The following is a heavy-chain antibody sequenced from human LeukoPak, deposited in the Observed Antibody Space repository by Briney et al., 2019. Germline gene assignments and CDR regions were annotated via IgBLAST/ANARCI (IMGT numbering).Heavy chain of an antibody. CDR1: GYTFTSYA. D-gene: IGHD1-26*01. CDR2: INTNTGNP. J-gene: IGHJ1*01. CDR3: ARVGSPWELLPEYFQH. V-gene: IGHV7-4-1*02. Sequence: ASVKVSCKASGYTFTSYAMNWVRQAPGQGLEWMGWINTNTGNPTYAQGFTGRFVFSLDTPVSTAYLQISSLKAEDTAVYYCARVGSPWELLPEYFQHWGQGTLATVSS.